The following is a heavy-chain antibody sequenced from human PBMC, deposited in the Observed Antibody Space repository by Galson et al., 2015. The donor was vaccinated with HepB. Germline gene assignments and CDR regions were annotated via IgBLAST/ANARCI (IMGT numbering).Heavy chain of an antibody. J-gene: IGHJ4*02. CDR2: IIPIFGTA. D-gene: IGHD6-19*01. CDR1: GGTFSSYA. CDR3: AREDSGSSGWYPSFDY. V-gene: IGHV1-69*13. Sequence: SVKVSCKASGGTFSSYAISWVRQAPGQGLEWMGGIIPIFGTANYAQKFQGRVTITADESTSTAYMELSSLRSEDTAVYYCAREDSGSSGWYPSFDYWGQGTLVTVSS.